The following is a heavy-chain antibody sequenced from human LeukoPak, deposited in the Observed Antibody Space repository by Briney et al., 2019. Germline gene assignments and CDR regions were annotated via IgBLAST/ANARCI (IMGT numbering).Heavy chain of an antibody. CDR1: GFTFSDHY. J-gene: IGHJ3*02. V-gene: IGHV3-72*01. Sequence: GGSLRLSCAASGFTFSDHYMDWVRQAPGKGLEWVGRTRNKANSYTTEYAASVKGRFTISRDDSKNSLYLQMNSLKTEDTAVYYCASSPSYVWGSAHAFDIWGQGTMVTVSS. CDR3: ASSPSYVWGSAHAFDI. CDR2: TRNKANSYTT. D-gene: IGHD3-16*01.